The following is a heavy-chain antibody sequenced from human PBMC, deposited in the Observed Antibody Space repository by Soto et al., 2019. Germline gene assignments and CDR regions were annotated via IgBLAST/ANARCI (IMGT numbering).Heavy chain of an antibody. V-gene: IGHV3-23*01. J-gene: IGHJ4*02. CDR1: GFTFSSYA. CDR3: AKGYSPSGVEFDY. CDR2: ISGSGGST. Sequence: EVQLLESGGGLVQPGGSLRLSCAASGFTFSSYAMSWVRQAPGKGLEWVSAISGSGGSTYYADSVKGRFTISRDNSKNTLYLQMNSLRAEDTDVYYCAKGYSPSGVEFDYWGQGTLVTVSS. D-gene: IGHD2-15*01.